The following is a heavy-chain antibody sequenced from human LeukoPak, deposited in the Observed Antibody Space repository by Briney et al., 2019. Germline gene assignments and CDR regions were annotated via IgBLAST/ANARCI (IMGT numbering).Heavy chain of an antibody. D-gene: IGHD2-15*01. J-gene: IGHJ4*02. CDR1: GFTFSSYA. Sequence: GGSLRLSCAASGFTFSSYAMRWVRQAPGKGLEWVAAIRYDGSSKYYADSVKGRFTISRDNSKNKLYLQMSSLRAEDTAVYYCAKDPSARFPLLKLKYYFDYWGQGTLVTVSS. CDR3: AKDPSARFPLLKLKYYFDY. V-gene: IGHV3-33*06. CDR2: IRYDGSSK.